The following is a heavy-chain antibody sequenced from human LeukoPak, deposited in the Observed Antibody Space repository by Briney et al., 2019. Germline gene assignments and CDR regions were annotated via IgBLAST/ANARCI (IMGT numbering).Heavy chain of an antibody. Sequence: SETLSLTCTVSGGSISSTTYYWGWNRQPQGKGLEWIVCIYYSGSSYHNPSLRSRATISVAKTQNPFSLTLDSVAATDTADYSCARNYSSVTYAYGGGGTLVTVSS. V-gene: IGHV4-39*02. J-gene: IGHJ4*02. CDR1: GGSISSTTYY. CDR3: ARNYSSVTYAY. CDR2: IYYSGSS. D-gene: IGHD2-21*01.